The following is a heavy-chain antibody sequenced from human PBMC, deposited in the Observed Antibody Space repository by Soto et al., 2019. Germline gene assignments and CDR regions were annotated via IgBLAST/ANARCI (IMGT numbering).Heavy chain of an antibody. J-gene: IGHJ4*02. CDR2: ISYDGSNK. Sequence: QVQLVESGGGVVQPGRSLRLSCAASGFTFSSYGMHWVRQAPGKGLEWVAVISYDGSNKYYADSVKGRFTISRDNSKNTLYLQMNSLRAEDTAVYYCANWDDAWSWGQGTLVTVSS. CDR1: GFTFSSYG. V-gene: IGHV3-30*18. D-gene: IGHD3-16*01. CDR3: ANWDDAWS.